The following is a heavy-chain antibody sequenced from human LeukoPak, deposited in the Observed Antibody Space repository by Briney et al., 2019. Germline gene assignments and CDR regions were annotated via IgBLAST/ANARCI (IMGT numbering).Heavy chain of an antibody. J-gene: IGHJ6*02. CDR1: GGSFSGYY. CDR2: INHSGST. Sequence: PSETLSLTCAVYGGSFSGYYWSWIRQPPGKGLERIGEINHSGSTNYNPSLKSRVTISVDTSKNQFSLKLSSVTAADTAVYYCASGSYCSSTSCLGMDVWGQGTTVTVSS. CDR3: ASGSYCSSTSCLGMDV. D-gene: IGHD2-2*01. V-gene: IGHV4-34*01.